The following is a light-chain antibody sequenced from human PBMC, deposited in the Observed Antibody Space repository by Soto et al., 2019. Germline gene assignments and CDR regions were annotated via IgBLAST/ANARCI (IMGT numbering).Light chain of an antibody. CDR1: SSDVGGYNY. Sequence: QSALTQPASVSGSPGQSITISCTGTSSDVGGYNYVSWYQQHPGKAPKLMIYEVSNRPSGVSNRFSGSKSGNTASLTISGLQAEDEADYYCSSYISSSTSDVVFGGGTKVTVL. CDR2: EVS. J-gene: IGLJ2*01. CDR3: SSYISSSTSDVV. V-gene: IGLV2-14*01.